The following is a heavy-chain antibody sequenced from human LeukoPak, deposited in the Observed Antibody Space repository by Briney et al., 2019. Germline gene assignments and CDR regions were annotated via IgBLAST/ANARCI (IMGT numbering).Heavy chain of an antibody. CDR3: AKSADVEMATIGYFDY. J-gene: IGHJ4*02. D-gene: IGHD5-24*01. CDR1: GFTFNRFG. CDR2: IWYDGSNK. V-gene: IGHV3-30*02. Sequence: GGSLRLSCATSGFTFNRFGMHWVRQAPGKGLEWVAVIWYDGSNKDYADSVKGRFTISRDNSKNTLYLQMNSLRAEDTAVYYCAKSADVEMATIGYFDYWGQGTLVTVSS.